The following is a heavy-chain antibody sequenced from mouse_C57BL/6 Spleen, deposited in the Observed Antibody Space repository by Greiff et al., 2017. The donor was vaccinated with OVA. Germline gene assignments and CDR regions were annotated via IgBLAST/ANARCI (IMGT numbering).Heavy chain of an antibody. CDR2: IDPSDSET. CDR1: GYTFTSYW. Sequence: QVQLQQPGAELVRPGSSVKLSCKASGYTFTSYWMHWVKQRPIQGLEWIGNIDPSDSETHYNQKFKDKATLTVDKSSSTAYMQLSSLASEDSAVYYCARGEWLPSLGYWGQGTTLTVSS. CDR3: ARGEWLPSLGY. V-gene: IGHV1-52*01. D-gene: IGHD2-2*01. J-gene: IGHJ2*01.